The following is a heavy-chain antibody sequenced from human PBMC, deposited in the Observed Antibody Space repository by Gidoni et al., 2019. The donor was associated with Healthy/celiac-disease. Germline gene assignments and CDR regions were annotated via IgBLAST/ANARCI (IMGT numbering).Heavy chain of an antibody. J-gene: IGHJ4*02. V-gene: IGHV4-31*03. CDR1: GGSLSSGGYD. D-gene: IGHD6-13*01. Sequence: QVQLQESGPGLVKPSQTLSLTCTFSGGSLSSGGYDWRWIRQHPGKGLEWIGYIYYSGSTYYNQSLKSRVTRSVDTSKNQFSLKLSSVTAADTAVYYCARVRLIAAAGEVDYWGQGTLVTVSS. CDR3: ARVRLIAAAGEVDY. CDR2: IYYSGST.